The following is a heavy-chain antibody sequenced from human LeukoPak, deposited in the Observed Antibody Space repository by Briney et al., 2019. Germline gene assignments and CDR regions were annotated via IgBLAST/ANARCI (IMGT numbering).Heavy chain of an antibody. J-gene: IGHJ6*03. CDR2: INHSGST. D-gene: IGHD2-2*01. V-gene: IGHV4-4*02. CDR3: ARGYCSSTSCYVRYYYYYYMDV. Sequence: SETLSLTCAVSGGSISSSNWWSWIRQPPGKGLEWIGEINHSGSTNYNPSLKSRVTISVDTSKNQFSLKLSSVTAADTAVYYCARGYCSSTSCYVRYYYYYYMDVWGKGTTVTVSS. CDR1: GGSISSSNW.